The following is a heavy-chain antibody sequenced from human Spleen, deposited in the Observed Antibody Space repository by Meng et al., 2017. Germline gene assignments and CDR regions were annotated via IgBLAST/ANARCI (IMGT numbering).Heavy chain of an antibody. D-gene: IGHD6-19*01. CDR1: GGSISTSGYY. CDR3: VRSSGWVRTGFDP. CDR2: IGHSGST. V-gene: IGHV4-39*01. J-gene: IGHJ5*02. Sequence: QPQLQESGPGLVKPSEALSLTCGVSGGSISTSGYYWGWIRQPPGKGLEWMGSIGHSGSTYYTPSPKSRVTVSIDTSKSQFSLKLTSVTAADTAVYYCVRSSGWVRTGFDPWGQGTLVTVSS.